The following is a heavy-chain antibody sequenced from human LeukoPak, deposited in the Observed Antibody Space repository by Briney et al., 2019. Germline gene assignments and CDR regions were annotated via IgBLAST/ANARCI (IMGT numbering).Heavy chain of an antibody. V-gene: IGHV1-69*13. D-gene: IGHD4-23*01. J-gene: IGHJ4*02. CDR1: GGTFSSYA. CDR2: ITPIFGTP. CDR3: ARGWLAETIMVTPYNY. Sequence: SVKVSCKASGGTFSSYAISWVRQAPGQGLERIGGITPIFGTPNYAQKFQGRVTITADESTRTAYMELRSLRSEDTAVYYCARGWLAETIMVTPYNYWGQGTLVTVSS.